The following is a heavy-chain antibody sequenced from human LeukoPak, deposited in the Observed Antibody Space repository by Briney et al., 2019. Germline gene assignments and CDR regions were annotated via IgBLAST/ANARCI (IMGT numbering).Heavy chain of an antibody. CDR1: GFAFSSYS. V-gene: IGHV3-21*01. D-gene: IGHD3-10*01. CDR3: ERGGSGSYLGY. J-gene: IGHJ4*02. CDR2: ISSSSSYI. Sequence: GGSLRLSCAASGFAFSSYSMNWVRQAPGKGREWVSSISSSSSYIYYADSVKDRFTISRDNAKNSLYLQMNRLRAQDTAVHYCERGGSGSYLGYWGQGKLVTVSS.